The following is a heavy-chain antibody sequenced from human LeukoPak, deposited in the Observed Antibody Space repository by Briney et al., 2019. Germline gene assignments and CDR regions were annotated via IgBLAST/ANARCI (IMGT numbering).Heavy chain of an antibody. CDR3: ARGFRDYDSSGYYPSPSRFWYFDL. CDR2: IVPILGIA. D-gene: IGHD3-22*01. V-gene: IGHV1-69*02. Sequence: SVKVSCQASGGTFSNYTISWVQQAPGQGLEWMGRIVPILGIANYAQKFQGRVTITADKSTSTAYMELSSLRSEDTAVYYCARGFRDYDSSGYYPSPSRFWYFDLWGRGTLVTVSS. J-gene: IGHJ2*01. CDR1: GGTFSNYT.